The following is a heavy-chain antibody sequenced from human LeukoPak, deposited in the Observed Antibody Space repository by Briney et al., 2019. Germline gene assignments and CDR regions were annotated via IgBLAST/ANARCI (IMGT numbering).Heavy chain of an antibody. V-gene: IGHV4-59*01. CDR1: GGSISSYY. D-gene: IGHD6-13*01. Sequence: SQTLSLTCAVSGGSISSYYWSWIRQPPGKGLEWIGYIYYSGSTNYNPSLKSRVTISVDTSKNQFSLKLSSVTAADTAVYYCARDVAAAGTGYMDVWGKGTTVTASS. J-gene: IGHJ6*03. CDR2: IYYSGST. CDR3: ARDVAAAGTGYMDV.